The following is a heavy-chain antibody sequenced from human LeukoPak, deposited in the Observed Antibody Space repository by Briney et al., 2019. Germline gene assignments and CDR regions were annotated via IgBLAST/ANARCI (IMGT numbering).Heavy chain of an antibody. D-gene: IGHD3-22*01. CDR2: INPSGGST. J-gene: IGHJ3*02. V-gene: IGHV1-46*01. Sequence: ASVKVSCKASGYTLTSYYMHWVRQAPGQGLEWMGIINPSGGSTSYAQKFQGRVTMTRDMSTSTVYMELSSLRSEDTAVYYCARGSGYYYDSSGYPQPRNAFDIWGQGTMVTVSS. CDR1: GYTLTSYY. CDR3: ARGSGYYYDSSGYPQPRNAFDI.